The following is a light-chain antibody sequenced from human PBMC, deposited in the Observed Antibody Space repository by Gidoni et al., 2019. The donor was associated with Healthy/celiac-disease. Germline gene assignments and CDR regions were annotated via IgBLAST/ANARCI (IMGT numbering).Light chain of an antibody. CDR3: QQYGSSPST. J-gene: IGKJ2*01. CDR1: QSVSSSY. Sequence: EIVLTQSPATLSLSPAERATLSCGASQSVSSSYLAWYQQKPGLAPRLLIYDASSRATGIPDRFSGSGSGTDFTLTISRLEPEDFAVYYCQQYGSSPSTFGQGTKLEIK. V-gene: IGKV3D-20*01. CDR2: DAS.